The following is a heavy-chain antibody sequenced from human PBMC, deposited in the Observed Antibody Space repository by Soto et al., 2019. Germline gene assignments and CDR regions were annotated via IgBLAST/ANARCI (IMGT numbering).Heavy chain of an antibody. Sequence: ASVKVSCKASGGTFSSYAISWVRQAPGQGLEWMGGIIPIFGTANYAQKFQGRVTITADESTSTAYMELSSLRSEDTAVYYCARPFGAFYYYYGMDVWGQGTTVTVSS. CDR3: ARPFGAFYYYYGMDV. V-gene: IGHV1-69*13. CDR1: GGTFSSYA. J-gene: IGHJ6*02. CDR2: IIPIFGTA. D-gene: IGHD3-10*01.